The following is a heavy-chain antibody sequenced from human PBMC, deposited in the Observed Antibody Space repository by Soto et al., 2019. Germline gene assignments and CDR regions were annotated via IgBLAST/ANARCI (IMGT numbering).Heavy chain of an antibody. Sequence: GGSLRLSCAASGFTFSSYGMHWVRQAPGKGLEWVAVISYDGSNKYYADSVKGRFTISRDNSKNTLYLQMNSLRAEDTAVYYCAKTRDSSSWSILLLWGMDVWGQGTTVTVSS. CDR1: GFTFSSYG. V-gene: IGHV3-30*18. D-gene: IGHD6-13*01. J-gene: IGHJ6*02. CDR3: AKTRDSSSWSILLLWGMDV. CDR2: ISYDGSNK.